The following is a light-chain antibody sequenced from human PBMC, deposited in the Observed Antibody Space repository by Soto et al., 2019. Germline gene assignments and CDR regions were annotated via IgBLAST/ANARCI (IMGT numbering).Light chain of an antibody. V-gene: IGKV1-9*01. J-gene: IGKJ2*01. CDR2: GEY. CDR1: QGINSF. CDR3: QQLTNYRFT. Sequence: IQLTQSPSSMAASVGDRVTITCRASQGINSFLAWYQQKPGEAPKLLIYGEYTLQSGVPSRFSASGSGTDFTLTISSQPPEDFATYSCQQLTNYRFTFGQGTKPQIK.